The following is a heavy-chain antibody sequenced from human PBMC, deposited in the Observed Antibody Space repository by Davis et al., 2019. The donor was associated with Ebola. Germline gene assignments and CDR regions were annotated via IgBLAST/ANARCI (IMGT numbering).Heavy chain of an antibody. J-gene: IGHJ4*02. CDR3: ARDDQEWLPHY. CDR1: GFSFSRYG. Sequence: PGGSLRLSCAASGFSFSRYGMHWVRQAPGKGLEWVAVLWHDGSTNYYADSVKGRFSISRDNSKNTVYLQMDSLRTEDTAVYYCARDDQEWLPHYWGQGTLVTVSS. CDR2: LWHDGSTN. V-gene: IGHV3-33*01. D-gene: IGHD3-3*01.